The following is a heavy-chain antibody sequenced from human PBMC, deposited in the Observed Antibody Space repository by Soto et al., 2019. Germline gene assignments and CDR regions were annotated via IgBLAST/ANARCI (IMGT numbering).Heavy chain of an antibody. J-gene: IGHJ4*02. CDR3: ARVLISAPTPDC. Sequence: QVQLQESGPGVVKPSGTLSLTCTVSGGSIRSNNWWSWVRQPPGKGLEWIGEIYHGGSTNYNPSLKSRVTISIDMSNNQFSLKLTSVTAADTALYYCARVLISAPTPDCWGQGTLVTVSS. CDR1: GGSIRSNNW. D-gene: IGHD2-15*01. CDR2: IYHGGST. V-gene: IGHV4-4*02.